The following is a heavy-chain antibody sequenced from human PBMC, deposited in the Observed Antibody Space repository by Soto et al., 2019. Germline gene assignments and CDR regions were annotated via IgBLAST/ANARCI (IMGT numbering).Heavy chain of an antibody. CDR2: INTDGSKT. V-gene: IGHV3-74*01. D-gene: IGHD6-6*01. Sequence: GGSLRLSCAASGFTFSTFWMHWVRQAPGKGLVWVSRINTDGSKTTYAASVKGRFTISRDNAKNTVYLQMNSLRAEDTAVYYCASREYSSSYYYYYYGMDVWGQGTTVTVSS. J-gene: IGHJ6*02. CDR1: GFTFSTFW. CDR3: ASREYSSSYYYYYYGMDV.